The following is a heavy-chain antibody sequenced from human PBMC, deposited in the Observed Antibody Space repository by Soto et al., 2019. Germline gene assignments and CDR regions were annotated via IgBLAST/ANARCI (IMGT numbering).Heavy chain of an antibody. J-gene: IGHJ4*02. V-gene: IGHV4-34*01. D-gene: IGHD3-16*02. CDR3: ARVRPYDYIWGSYRAFDY. CDR2: INHSGST. CDR1: GGSFSGYY. Sequence: SETLSLTCAVYGGSFSGYYWSWIRQPPGKGLEWIGEINHSGSTNYNPSLKSRVTISVDTSKNQFSLKLSSVTAADTAVYYCARVRPYDYIWGSYRAFDYWGQGTLVTVSS.